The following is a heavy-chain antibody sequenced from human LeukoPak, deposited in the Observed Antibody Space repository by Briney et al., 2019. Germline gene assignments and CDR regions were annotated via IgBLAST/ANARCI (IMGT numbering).Heavy chain of an antibody. CDR3: ARDTPVTLRGGFDY. J-gene: IGHJ4*02. CDR2: ISSSSSTI. V-gene: IGHV3-48*01. D-gene: IGHD4-11*01. CDR1: GFTFSSYS. Sequence: GGSLRLSCAASGFTFSSYSMNWVRQAPGKGLERVSYISSSSSTIYYADSVKGRFTISRDNAKNSLYLQMNSLRAEDTAVYYCARDTPVTLRGGFDYWGQGTLVTVSS.